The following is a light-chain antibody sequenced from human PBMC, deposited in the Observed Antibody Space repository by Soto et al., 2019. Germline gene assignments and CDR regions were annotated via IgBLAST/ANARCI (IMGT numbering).Light chain of an antibody. Sequence: VLTQSPGTLSLSPGERATLSCRASQTVTSSFLAWYQEKPGQAPRLLIYGASSRATGIPDRFSGSGSGTDFTLTISRLEPEDFAVYYCQQYGSSGTFGQGTKVDI. CDR2: GAS. J-gene: IGKJ1*01. CDR1: QTVTSSF. CDR3: QQYGSSGT. V-gene: IGKV3-20*01.